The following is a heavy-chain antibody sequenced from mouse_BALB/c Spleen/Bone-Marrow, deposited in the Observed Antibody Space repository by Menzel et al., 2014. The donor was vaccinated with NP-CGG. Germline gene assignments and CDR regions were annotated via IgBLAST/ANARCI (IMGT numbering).Heavy chain of an antibody. CDR3: TRQGFAC. Sequence: QVQLQQPGLELMKPGASVKISCKATGYTFSSYWIEWVKQRPGHGLEWIGEILPGSGNTHYNEKFKGKATFTADTSSNTAYMQLSSLTSEDSAVYYCTRQGFACWGQGTLVTVSA. CDR2: ILPGSGNT. CDR1: GYTFSSYW. J-gene: IGHJ3*01. V-gene: IGHV1-9*01.